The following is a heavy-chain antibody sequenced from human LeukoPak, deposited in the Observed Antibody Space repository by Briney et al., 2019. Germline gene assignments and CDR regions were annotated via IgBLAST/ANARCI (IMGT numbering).Heavy chain of an antibody. Sequence: GGSLRLSCAASGFPFSSYSMNWVRQAPGEGLEWVSYISSSRTTSYADSVKGRFTTSRDNSKNTLYLQMNSLRAEDTAVYYCAKGGLNFDYWGQGTLVTVSS. V-gene: IGHV3-48*01. CDR3: AKGGLNFDY. J-gene: IGHJ4*02. D-gene: IGHD3-16*01. CDR1: GFPFSSYS. CDR2: ISSSRTT.